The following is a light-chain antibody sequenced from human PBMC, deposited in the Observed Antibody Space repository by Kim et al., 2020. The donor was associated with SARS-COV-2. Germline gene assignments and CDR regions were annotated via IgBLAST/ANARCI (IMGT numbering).Light chain of an antibody. CDR1: SSNSGAGYD. CDR3: QSYDSSLSGSV. Sequence: RFTITCTGRSSNSGAGYDLHGEQQRPGTAPNRLIYGNSDRPSGVPNRSSGSKSGTSASLAITGLQAEDEADYYCQSYDSSLSGSVFGGGTQLTVL. V-gene: IGLV1-40*01. CDR2: GNS. J-gene: IGLJ2*01.